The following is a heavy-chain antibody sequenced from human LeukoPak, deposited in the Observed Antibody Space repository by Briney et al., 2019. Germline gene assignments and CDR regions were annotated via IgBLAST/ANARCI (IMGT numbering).Heavy chain of an antibody. CDR3: ARGDYYDRAFDI. V-gene: IGHV3-7*01. D-gene: IGHD3-22*01. Sequence: PGGSLRLSCAASGFTFSSYSMNWVRQAPGKGLEWVADIKQDGSEKYYVDSVKGRFTISRDNAKNSLYLQMNSLRAEDTAVYYCARGDYYDRAFDIWGQGTMVTVSS. CDR2: IKQDGSEK. J-gene: IGHJ3*02. CDR1: GFTFSSYS.